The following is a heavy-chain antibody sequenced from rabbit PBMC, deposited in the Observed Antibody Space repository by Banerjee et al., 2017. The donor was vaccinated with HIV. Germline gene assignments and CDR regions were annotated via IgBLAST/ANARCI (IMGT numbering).Heavy chain of an antibody. D-gene: IGHD4-1*01. V-gene: IGHV1S45*01. CDR1: GFSFSSSYW. Sequence: QEQLEESGGDLVKPEGSLTLTCTASGFSFSSSYWICWVRQAPGKGLEWIACIYAGSSGHTYYASWAKGRFTISKTSSTTVTLQMTSLTAADTATYFCARDLAGVIGWNFNLWGPGTLVTVS. CDR3: ARDLAGVIGWNFNL. J-gene: IGHJ4*01. CDR2: IYAGSSGHT.